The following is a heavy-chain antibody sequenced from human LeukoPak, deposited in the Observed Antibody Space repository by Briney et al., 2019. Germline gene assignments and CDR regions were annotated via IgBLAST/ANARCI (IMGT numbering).Heavy chain of an antibody. CDR3: ARERHGGDSVSIYDMDV. D-gene: IGHD4-23*01. J-gene: IGHJ6*03. V-gene: IGHV4-4*07. Sequence: SETLSLTCTVPPGYISSYYWVWIRQPAGKGLEWIGRIFTGSSNYNPSLRSRVTMSIDTSRNQFSLKMSSVTAADTAVYYCARERHGGDSVSIYDMDVWGKGTTVTVSS. CDR1: PGYISSYY. CDR2: IFTGSS.